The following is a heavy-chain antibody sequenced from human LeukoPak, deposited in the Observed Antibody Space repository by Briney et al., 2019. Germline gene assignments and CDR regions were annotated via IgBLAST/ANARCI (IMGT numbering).Heavy chain of an antibody. J-gene: IGHJ4*02. D-gene: IGHD3-10*01. Sequence: SGPTLVKPTQTLTLTCTFSGFSLSTSGVGVGWIRQPPGKALEWLAVIYWDDYKRHSPSLKSRLTITKDPSKNQVVLTMPNMDPVDTATYYCAHKEYYALGSLGDSFDYWGQGTLVTVSS. CDR3: AHKEYYALGSLGDSFDY. CDR1: GFSLSTSGVG. V-gene: IGHV2-5*02. CDR2: IYWDDYK.